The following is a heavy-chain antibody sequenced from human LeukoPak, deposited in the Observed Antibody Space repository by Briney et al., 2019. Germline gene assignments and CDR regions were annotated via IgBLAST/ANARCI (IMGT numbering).Heavy chain of an antibody. J-gene: IGHJ6*02. CDR3: AREITIFGVVTYYYYGMDV. D-gene: IGHD3-3*01. V-gene: IGHV3-7*01. CDR2: IKQDGSEK. Sequence: SGGSLRLSCAASGFTFSSYWMSWVRQAPGKGLEWVANIKQDGSEKYYVDSVKGRFTISRDNAKNSLYLQMNSLRAEDTAVYYCAREITIFGVVTYYYYGMDVWGQGPRSPSP. CDR1: GFTFSSYW.